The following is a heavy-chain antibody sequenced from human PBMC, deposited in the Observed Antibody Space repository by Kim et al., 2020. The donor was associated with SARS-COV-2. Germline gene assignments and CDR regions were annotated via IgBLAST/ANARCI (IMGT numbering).Heavy chain of an antibody. CDR1: GFSFGTFD. D-gene: IGHD5-12*01. CDR3: VKGAWLDY. Sequence: GGSLRLSCVASGFSFGTFDMSWVRQAPGKGLKWVSDMKRPDDSTYYAESVKGRFTVSRDSARNTLYLQMNSLRADDTAVYYCVKGAWLDYWGPGTLVTVSS. CDR2: MKRPDDST. J-gene: IGHJ4*02. V-gene: IGHV3-23*01.